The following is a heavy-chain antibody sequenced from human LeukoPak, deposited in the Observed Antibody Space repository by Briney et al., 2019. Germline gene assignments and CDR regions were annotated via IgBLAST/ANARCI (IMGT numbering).Heavy chain of an antibody. CDR3: AREGSGYHY. D-gene: IGHD5-12*01. V-gene: IGHV4-61*10. CDR2: IYYSGST. CDR1: GGSISSGSYY. J-gene: IGHJ4*02. Sequence: SETLSLTCTVSGGSISSGSYYWSWIRQPAGKGLEWIGYIYYSGSTNYNPSLKSRVTISVDTSKNQFSPKLSSVTAADTAVYYCAREGSGYHYWGQGTLVTVSS.